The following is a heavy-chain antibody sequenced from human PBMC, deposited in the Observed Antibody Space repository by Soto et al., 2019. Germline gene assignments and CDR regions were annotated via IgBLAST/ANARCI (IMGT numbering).Heavy chain of an antibody. CDR3: AKDLRYYGSGPSGWFDS. V-gene: IGHV3-23*01. Sequence: QTGGSLRLSCAACGFTFSSFAMSWVRQAPGKGLEWVSAISDSGGTTYSADSVKGRFTISRDNAKNTLYLEMNSLRVEDTAMYYCAKDLRYYGSGPSGWFDSWGQGTQVTVSS. D-gene: IGHD3-10*01. CDR2: ISDSGGTT. CDR1: GFTFSSFA. J-gene: IGHJ5*01.